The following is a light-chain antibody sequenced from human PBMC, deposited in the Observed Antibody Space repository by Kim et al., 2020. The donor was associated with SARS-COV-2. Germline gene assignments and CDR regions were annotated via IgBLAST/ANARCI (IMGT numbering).Light chain of an antibody. Sequence: EIVLTQSPGTLSLSPGERATLSCRASQSVSSNYLAWYQQKPGQAPRLLIYGASSRATGIPDRFSGSGSGTDFTLTISRLEPEDFAVYYCQQYGGSPPTFGQGTKVDIK. CDR2: GAS. V-gene: IGKV3-20*01. CDR3: QQYGGSPPT. J-gene: IGKJ1*01. CDR1: QSVSSNY.